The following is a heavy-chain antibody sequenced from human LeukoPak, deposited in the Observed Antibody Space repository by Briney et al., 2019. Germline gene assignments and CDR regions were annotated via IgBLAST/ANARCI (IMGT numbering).Heavy chain of an antibody. CDR2: IYPGDSDT. V-gene: IGHV5-51*01. CDR1: GYTFTSYW. J-gene: IGHJ5*02. CDR3: ARLRDSKNWFDP. D-gene: IGHD3-22*01. Sequence: GESLKISCKGPGYTFTSYWIGWVRQLPGKGLEWMGIIYPGDSDTRYSPSFQGQVTISVDKSISTAYLQWSSLKASDTAMYYCARLRDSKNWFDPWGQGTLVTVSS.